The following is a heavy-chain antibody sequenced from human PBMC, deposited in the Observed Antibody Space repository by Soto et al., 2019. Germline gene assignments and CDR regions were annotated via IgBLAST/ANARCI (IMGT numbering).Heavy chain of an antibody. V-gene: IGHV3-23*01. J-gene: IGHJ5*02. D-gene: IGHD2-21*01. Sequence: EVQLLESGGSLVQPGGSLRLSCAASGFTFSTFAMNWVRQAPGEGLEWVSSISGSGGDTQYADSVKGRVTISRDNSKNTLYLQKNTMRAEDTAVDYCAKCNGLRTTSWGWCNGFDPWGQGTVVIVSS. CDR2: ISGSGGDT. CDR1: GFTFSTFA. CDR3: AKCNGLRTTSWGWCNGFDP.